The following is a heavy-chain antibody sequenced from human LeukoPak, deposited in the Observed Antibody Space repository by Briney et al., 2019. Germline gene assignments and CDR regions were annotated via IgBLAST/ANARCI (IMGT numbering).Heavy chain of an antibody. CDR2: ISGSGGST. CDR1: GFSFSNHA. CDR3: AKTKTHRAGFDP. J-gene: IGHJ5*02. V-gene: IGHV3-23*01. D-gene: IGHD4-23*01. Sequence: HTGGSLRLSCAASGFSFSNHAMIWVRQAPGKGLEWVSAISGSGGSTYYADSVKGRFTISRDNSKNTLYLQMNSLRAEDTAVYYCAKTKTHRAGFDPWGQGTLVTVSS.